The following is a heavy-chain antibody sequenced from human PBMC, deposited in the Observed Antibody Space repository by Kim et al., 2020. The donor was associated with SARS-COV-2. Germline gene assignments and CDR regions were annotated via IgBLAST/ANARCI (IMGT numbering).Heavy chain of an antibody. CDR3: ARGPEVVGSWENWFDP. CDR1: GYTFTSYD. CDR2: MNPNSGNT. D-gene: IGHD2-2*01. Sequence: ASVKVSCKASGYTFTSYDINWVRQATGQGLEWMGWMNPNSGNTGYAQKFQGRVTMTRNTSISTAYMELSSLRSEDTAVYYCARGPEVVGSWENWFDPWGQGTLVTVSS. J-gene: IGHJ5*02. V-gene: IGHV1-8*01.